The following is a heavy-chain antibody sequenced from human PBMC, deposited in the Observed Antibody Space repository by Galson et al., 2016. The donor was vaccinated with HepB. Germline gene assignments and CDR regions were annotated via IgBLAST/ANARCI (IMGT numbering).Heavy chain of an antibody. J-gene: IGHJ4*02. Sequence: SVKVSCKASGYTFASYAIQWVRQAPGQRLEWMGWINAGNGNTKYSQKFQGRVTITRDTSASTAYMELSNLRSKDTAVYFCATGGSYRLDYWGQGTLVTVSS. CDR2: INAGNGNT. D-gene: IGHD1-26*01. CDR1: GYTFASYA. V-gene: IGHV1-3*01. CDR3: ATGGSYRLDY.